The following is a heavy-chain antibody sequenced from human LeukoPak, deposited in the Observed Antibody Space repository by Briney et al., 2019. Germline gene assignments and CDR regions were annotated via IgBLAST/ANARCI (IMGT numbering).Heavy chain of an antibody. Sequence: PGGSLRLSCVASGFTFTGHSMHWVRQAPGKGLEWVAVVGSDDKTKFYGDSLRGRFTISRDNSKNTLFLEMNSLRAEDTAVYYCARANTVPDYWGQGTLVTVSS. D-gene: IGHD4-17*01. J-gene: IGHJ4*02. V-gene: IGHV3-30*04. CDR3: ARANTVPDY. CDR2: VGSDDKTK. CDR1: GFTFTGHS.